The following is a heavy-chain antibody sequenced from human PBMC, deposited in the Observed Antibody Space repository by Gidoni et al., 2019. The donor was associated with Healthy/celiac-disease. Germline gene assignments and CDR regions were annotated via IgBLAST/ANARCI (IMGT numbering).Heavy chain of an antibody. J-gene: IGHJ4*02. D-gene: IGHD3-16*02. CDR1: GFSFDDYA. Sequence: EVQLVESGGGLVQPGRSLRLSCAASGFSFDDYAMHWVRQAPGKGLEWVSGISWNSGSIGYADSVKGRFTISRDNAKNSLYLQMNSLRAEDTALYYCAKGATFGGVIVDYWGQGTLVTVSS. CDR3: AKGATFGGVIVDY. CDR2: ISWNSGSI. V-gene: IGHV3-9*01.